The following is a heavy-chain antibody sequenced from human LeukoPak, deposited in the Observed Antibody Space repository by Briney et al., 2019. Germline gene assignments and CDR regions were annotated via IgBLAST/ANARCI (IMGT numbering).Heavy chain of an antibody. CDR2: IRAYSGNT. CDR1: GYTFTSYG. V-gene: IGHV1-18*01. CDR3: SRISPRWDYYDSSGRMGAFDS. D-gene: IGHD3-22*01. J-gene: IGHJ3*02. Sequence: EASAKVSCKASGYTFTSYGISWVRQAPGQGLEWMGWIRAYSGNTNYAQKLQGRVPMTTDTSPSTAYMEMRSLRTEDTAVYYCSRISPRWDYYDSSGRMGAFDSWGQGTMVTVSS.